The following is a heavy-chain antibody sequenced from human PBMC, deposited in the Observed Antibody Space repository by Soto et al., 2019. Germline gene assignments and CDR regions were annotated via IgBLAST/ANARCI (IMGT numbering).Heavy chain of an antibody. CDR2: INPSGGST. V-gene: IGHV1-46*01. CDR3: ATARYDSSGHRAFDI. CDR1: GYTFTHYY. J-gene: IGHJ3*02. D-gene: IGHD3-22*01. Sequence: ASVKVSCKASGYTFTHYYIHWVRQAPGQGLEWMGMINPSGGSTSYAQKFQGRLTMATDTSTNTVYMELSSLRSEDTAVYYCATARYDSSGHRAFDIWGQGTMVTGSS.